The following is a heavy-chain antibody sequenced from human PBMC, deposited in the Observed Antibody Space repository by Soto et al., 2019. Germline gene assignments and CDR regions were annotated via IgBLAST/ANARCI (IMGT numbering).Heavy chain of an antibody. D-gene: IGHD1-1*01. J-gene: IGHJ4*02. CDR3: AKGPYNWNDLPHPNDY. CDR1: GFTFSSYD. V-gene: IGHV3-13*01. CDR2: IGTAGDT. Sequence: GGSLRLSCAASGFTFSSYDMHWVRQATGKGLEWVSAIGTAGDTYYPASVKGRFTISRENAKNSLYLQMNSLRAEDTAVYYCAKGPYNWNDLPHPNDYWGQGTLVTVSS.